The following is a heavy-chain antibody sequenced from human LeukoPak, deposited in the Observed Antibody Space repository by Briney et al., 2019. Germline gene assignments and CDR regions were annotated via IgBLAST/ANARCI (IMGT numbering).Heavy chain of an antibody. V-gene: IGHV3-33*01. CDR3: AREGPRGNSQFDY. D-gene: IGHD2/OR15-2a*01. CDR2: IWYDGSNK. Sequence: PGGSLRLSCAASGFTFSNYGMHWVRQAPGKGLERVALIWYDGSNKYYTDSVKGRLTISRDNSKDTLFLQMNSLRAEDTAVYYCAREGPRGNSQFDYWGQGALVTVFS. CDR1: GFTFSNYG. J-gene: IGHJ4*02.